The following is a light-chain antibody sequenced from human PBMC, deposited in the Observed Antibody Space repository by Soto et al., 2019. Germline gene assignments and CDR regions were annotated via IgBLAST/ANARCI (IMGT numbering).Light chain of an antibody. CDR3: QHYNTYPLT. CDR2: KAS. J-gene: IGKJ4*01. V-gene: IGKV1-5*03. CDR1: QSISSW. Sequence: DIQMTQSPSTLSASVVDRVTITCRASQSISSWLAWYQHKPGKAPKVLIYKASTLESGVPSRFSGSGSGTEVTLTISSLQPDDFATYYCQHYNTYPLTFGGGTKVQI.